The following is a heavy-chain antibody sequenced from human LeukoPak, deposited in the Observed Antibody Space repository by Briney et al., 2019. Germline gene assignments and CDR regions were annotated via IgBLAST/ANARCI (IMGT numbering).Heavy chain of an antibody. J-gene: IGHJ4*02. D-gene: IGHD3-16*01. CDR1: GYTFTSYD. CDR2: MNPNSGST. V-gene: IGHV1-8*03. Sequence: ASVKVSCKASGYTFTSYDINWVRQATGQGLEWMGWMNPNSGSTGYAQKFQGRVTITRNTSISTAYMELSSLRSEDTAVYYCARRATFRLDYFDYWGQGTLVTVSS. CDR3: ARRATFRLDYFDY.